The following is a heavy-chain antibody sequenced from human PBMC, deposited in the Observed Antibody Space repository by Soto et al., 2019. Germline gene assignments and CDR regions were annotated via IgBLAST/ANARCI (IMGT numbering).Heavy chain of an antibody. J-gene: IGHJ4*02. CDR1: GFTVSSNY. D-gene: IGHD3-16*01. V-gene: IGHV3-66*01. Sequence: GGSLRLSCAASGFTVSSNYMSWVRQPPGKGLEWVTYIYSGGSTDYGASMKGRFTISRDNSKNRPYLQMNSLRAEDTGVYYCARDLGELDYFDYWGQGTLVTVSP. CDR2: IYSGGST. CDR3: ARDLGELDYFDY.